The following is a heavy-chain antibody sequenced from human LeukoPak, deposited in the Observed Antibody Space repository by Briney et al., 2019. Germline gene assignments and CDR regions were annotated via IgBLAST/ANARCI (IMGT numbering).Heavy chain of an antibody. V-gene: IGHV3-23*01. CDR2: ISGSGGST. J-gene: IGHJ4*02. Sequence: GGTLRLSCAASGFTFSSYGMSWVRQAPGKGLEWVSAISGSGGSTYYADSVKGRFTISRDNSKNTLYLQMNSLRAEDTAVYYCARYYVWGSYRPYYFDYWGQGTLVTVSS. D-gene: IGHD3-16*02. CDR1: GFTFSSYG. CDR3: ARYYVWGSYRPYYFDY.